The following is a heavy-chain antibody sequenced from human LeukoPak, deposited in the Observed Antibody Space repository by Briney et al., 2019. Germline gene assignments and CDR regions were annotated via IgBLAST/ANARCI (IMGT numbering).Heavy chain of an antibody. CDR3: ARDSYNWNMDAFDP. CDR1: GGSISSGSYF. J-gene: IGHJ5*02. CDR2: TYTSGST. Sequence: SETLSLTCTVSGGSISSGSYFWSWIRQPAGKGLEWIGRTYTSGSTNYNPSLKSRVTISVDTSKNQFSLKLSSVTAADTAVYYCARDSYNWNMDAFDPWGQGTLVTVSS. V-gene: IGHV4-61*02. D-gene: IGHD1/OR15-1a*01.